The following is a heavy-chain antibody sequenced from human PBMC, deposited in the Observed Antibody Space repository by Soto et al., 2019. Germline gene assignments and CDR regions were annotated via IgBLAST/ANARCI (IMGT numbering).Heavy chain of an antibody. J-gene: IGHJ4*02. CDR1: GGSFSGFY. Sequence: LSLTCAVYGGSFSGFYWSWIRQPPGKGLEWIGEINYSRNTNENPSLKSRVTMSVDTSKNQFSLKLRSVTAADTALYYCARGITMMDAPGKYYFDSWGQGSLVTVSS. CDR3: ARGITMMDAPGKYYFDS. CDR2: INYSRNT. D-gene: IGHD3-22*01. V-gene: IGHV4-34*01.